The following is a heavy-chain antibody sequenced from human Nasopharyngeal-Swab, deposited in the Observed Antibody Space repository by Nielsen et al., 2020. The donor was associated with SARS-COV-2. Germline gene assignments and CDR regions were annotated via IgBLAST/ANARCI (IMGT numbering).Heavy chain of an antibody. D-gene: IGHD3-10*01. CDR1: GFSFNNYG. J-gene: IGHJ3*02. CDR3: AKANSLFWFGQFKNDGFDI. Sequence: GGSLRLSCTASGFSFNNYGMHWVRQAPGKGLEWVAVISYGGSKKKYAEFVEGRFTISRDYSKNTLFLQMNSLRPEDTAMYYCAKANSLFWFGQFKNDGFDIWGRGTLVAVSS. V-gene: IGHV3-30*18. CDR2: ISYGGSKK.